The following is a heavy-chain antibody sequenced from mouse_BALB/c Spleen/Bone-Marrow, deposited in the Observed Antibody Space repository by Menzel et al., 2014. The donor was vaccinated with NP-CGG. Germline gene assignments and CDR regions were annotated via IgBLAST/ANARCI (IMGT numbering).Heavy chain of an antibody. CDR2: IDTSDSYT. CDR1: GYTFTDYW. Sequence: QVQLQQPGAELVMPGASVKMSCKASGYTFTDYWMHWVKQRPGQGLEWIGAIDTSDSYTSYNQKFKGKATLTEDESSSTAYMQLSSLTSEDSAVYYCARSDYRYDSFAYWGQGTLVTVSA. V-gene: IGHV1-69*01. CDR3: ARSDYRYDSFAY. D-gene: IGHD2-14*01. J-gene: IGHJ3*01.